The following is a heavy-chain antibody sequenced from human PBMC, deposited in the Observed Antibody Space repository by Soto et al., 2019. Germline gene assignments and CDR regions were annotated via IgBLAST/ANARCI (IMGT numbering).Heavy chain of an antibody. CDR3: ARVLCGGDCYSPGATPYYFDY. Sequence: QVQLVQSGAEVKKPGSSVKVSCKASGGTFSSYAISWVRQAPGQGLEWMGGIIPIFGTANYAQKFHGRVTITADESTRTDYMELSSLRSEETAVYYCARVLCGGDCYSPGATPYYFDYWGQGTLVTVSS. V-gene: IGHV1-69*01. D-gene: IGHD2-21*02. J-gene: IGHJ4*02. CDR2: IIPIFGTA. CDR1: GGTFSSYA.